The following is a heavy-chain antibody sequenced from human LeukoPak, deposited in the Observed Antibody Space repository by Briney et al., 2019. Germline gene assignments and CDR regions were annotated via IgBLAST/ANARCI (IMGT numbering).Heavy chain of an antibody. CDR1: GFTFSSYS. D-gene: IGHD2-2*01. CDR3: ARGFDCSSTSCSCMDV. CDR2: ISSSSSTI. Sequence: GGSLRLSCAASGFTFSSYSMNWVRQAPGKGLEWVSYISSSSSTIYYADSVKGRFTISRDNAKNSLYLQMNSLRAEDTAVYYCARGFDCSSTSCSCMDVWGQGTTVTVSS. J-gene: IGHJ6*02. V-gene: IGHV3-48*04.